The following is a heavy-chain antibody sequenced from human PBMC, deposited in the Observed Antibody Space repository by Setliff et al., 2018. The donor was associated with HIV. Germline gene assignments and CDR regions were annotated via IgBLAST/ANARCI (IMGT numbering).Heavy chain of an antibody. J-gene: IGHJ5*02. D-gene: IGHD3-3*01. CDR3: ARDYMIFVVIIKPNWFDP. CDR2: INAGNGNT. V-gene: IGHV1-3*01. CDR1: GYTFTSYA. Sequence: GASVKVSCKASGYTFTSYAMHWVRQAPGQRLEWMGWINAGNGNTKYSQKFQGRLTITRDASASTAYMELGSLRSEDTAVYYCARDYMIFVVIIKPNWFDPWGKGTLVTVSS.